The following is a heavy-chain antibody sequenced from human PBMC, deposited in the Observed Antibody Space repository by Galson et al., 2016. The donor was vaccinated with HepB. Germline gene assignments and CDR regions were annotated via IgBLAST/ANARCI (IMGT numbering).Heavy chain of an antibody. CDR3: ADKFS. CDR1: GGTFSSYP. CDR2: IDRNSGGT. Sequence: SVKVSCKASGGTFSSYPINWVRQAPGQGLEWMGYIDRNSGGTNYAQKFRGRVTMTRDTSISTAYMELSSLRSDDTAVYYCADKFSWGQGTLVAVSS. V-gene: IGHV1-2*02. J-gene: IGHJ1*01.